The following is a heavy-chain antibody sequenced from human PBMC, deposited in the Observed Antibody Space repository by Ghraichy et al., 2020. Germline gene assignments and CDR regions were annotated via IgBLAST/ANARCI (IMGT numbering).Heavy chain of an antibody. J-gene: IGHJ6*03. CDR1: GFTFVDYS. V-gene: IGHV3-49*03. CDR2: IRSKACGGTT. Sequence: GGSLRLSCRASGFTFVDYSMNWFRQAPGKGLEWVSLIRSKACGGTTEYAASVKGRFTISRDDSKSISYLQMNSLKTEDTAIYYCTRSPSTYCSSGLCSRDYNYMDVWGKGTTVTVSS. CDR3: TRSPSTYCSSGLCSRDYNYMDV. D-gene: IGHD2-2*01.